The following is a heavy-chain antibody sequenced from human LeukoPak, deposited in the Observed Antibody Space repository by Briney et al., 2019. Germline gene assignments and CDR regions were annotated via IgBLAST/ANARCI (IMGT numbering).Heavy chain of an antibody. Sequence: QAGGSLRLSCAASGFTFSSYWMHWVRQAPGKGLVWVTRTNTDGSSTSYADSVKGRFTISRDNAKNSLYLQMNSLRAEDTAVYYCARRREVVIASYYYYYYMDVWGKGTTVTVSS. V-gene: IGHV3-74*01. CDR2: TNTDGSST. J-gene: IGHJ6*03. D-gene: IGHD2-21*01. CDR1: GFTFSSYW. CDR3: ARRREVVIASYYYYYYMDV.